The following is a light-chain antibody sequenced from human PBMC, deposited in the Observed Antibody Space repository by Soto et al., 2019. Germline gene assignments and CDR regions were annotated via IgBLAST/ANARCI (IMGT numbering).Light chain of an antibody. CDR1: SSDVGGYNY. V-gene: IGLV2-8*01. CDR3: CSYAGSNNLKV. J-gene: IGLJ1*01. Sequence: QSAPTQPPSASGSPGQSVTISCTGTSSDVGGYNYVSWYQQHPGKAPKLMIYEVTKRPSGVPDRFSGSKSGNTASLTVSGLQAEDEADYYCCSYAGSNNLKVFGTGTKVTVL. CDR2: EVT.